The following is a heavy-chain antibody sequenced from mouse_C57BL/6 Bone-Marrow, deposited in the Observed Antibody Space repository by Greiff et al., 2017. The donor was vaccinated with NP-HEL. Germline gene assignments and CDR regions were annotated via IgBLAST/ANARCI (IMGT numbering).Heavy chain of an antibody. V-gene: IGHV1-85*01. CDR1: GYTFTSYD. CDR3: ARGNYDYDWDAMDY. Sequence: QVQLQQSGPGLVKPGASVTLSCKASGYTFTSYDINWVNQRPGQGLEWIGWFYPKDGSNKYNEKFKGKATLTVDTSSSTAYMELHSLTSEDSAVYFCARGNYDYDWDAMDYWGQGTSVTVTS. J-gene: IGHJ4*01. CDR2: FYPKDGSN. D-gene: IGHD2-4*01.